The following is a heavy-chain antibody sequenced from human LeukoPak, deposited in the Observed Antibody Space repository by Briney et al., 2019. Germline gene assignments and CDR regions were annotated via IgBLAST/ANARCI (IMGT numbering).Heavy chain of an antibody. V-gene: IGHV3-53*01. Sequence: GGSLRLSCAASGFTFSNSFMSWLRQAPGKGLEWVSVIYSDGTSYYADSVKARFSISRDNSKNSLYPQMNSLRVEDTAMYYCTKTGGPWDWGQGTLVTVSS. J-gene: IGHJ4*02. CDR1: GFTFSNSF. CDR2: IYSDGTS. CDR3: TKTGGPWD. D-gene: IGHD7-27*01.